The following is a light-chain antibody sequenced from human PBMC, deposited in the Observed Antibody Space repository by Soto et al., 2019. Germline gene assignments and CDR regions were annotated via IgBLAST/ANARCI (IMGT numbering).Light chain of an antibody. V-gene: IGKV3-20*01. CDR2: AAS. Sequence: EIVLTQSPGTLSLSPGERATLSCRASQSLSSNFLAWYQQRPGQAPRLLIYAASSRATGIPDRFSGSGSGTDFTLTIRRLEPEDFAVYYCQQYGSSPRTFGGGTKVDIK. CDR1: QSLSSNF. J-gene: IGKJ4*01. CDR3: QQYGSSPRT.